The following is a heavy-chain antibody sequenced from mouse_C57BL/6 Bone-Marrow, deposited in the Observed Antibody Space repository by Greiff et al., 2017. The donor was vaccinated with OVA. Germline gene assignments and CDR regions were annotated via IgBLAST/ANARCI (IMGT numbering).Heavy chain of an antibody. V-gene: IGHV5-16*01. Sequence: EVQLVESEGGLVQPGSSMKLSCTASGFTFSDYYMAWVRQVPEKGLEWVANINYDGSSTYYLDSLKSRFIISRDNAKNILYLQMSSLKSEDTATYYCARGELRDYAMDYWGQGTSVTVSS. CDR2: INYDGSST. CDR1: GFTFSDYY. CDR3: ARGELRDYAMDY. J-gene: IGHJ4*01. D-gene: IGHD1-1*01.